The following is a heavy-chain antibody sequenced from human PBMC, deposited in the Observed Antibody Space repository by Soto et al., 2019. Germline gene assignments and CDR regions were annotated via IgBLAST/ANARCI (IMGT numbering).Heavy chain of an antibody. CDR1: GGSISSSSYY. J-gene: IGHJ4*02. CDR3: ARHAVPTRPFDS. CDR2: IYYSGAA. V-gene: IGHV4-39*01. Sequence: QVQLRESGPGLLKPSETLSLTCTVSGGSISSSSYYWGWIRQPPGKGLEWIGTIYYSGAAYYNPSLTRRGTISVDTSKNQFSLRLSSVTAADAAVYYCARHAVPTRPFDSWGQGTLVTVSS. D-gene: IGHD4-17*01.